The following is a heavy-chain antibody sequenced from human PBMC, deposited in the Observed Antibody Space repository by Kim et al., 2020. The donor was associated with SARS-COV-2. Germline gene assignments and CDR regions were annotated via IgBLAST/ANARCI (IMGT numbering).Heavy chain of an antibody. V-gene: IGHV3-33*06. D-gene: IGHD4-17*01. Sequence: GGSLRLSCAASGFTFSSYGMHWVRQAPGKGLEWVAVIWYDGSNKYYADSGKGRFTISRDNSKNTLYLQMNSLRAEDTAVYYCAKDRRDMTTVTTYYFDYWGQGTLVTVSS. J-gene: IGHJ4*02. CDR2: IWYDGSNK. CDR3: AKDRRDMTTVTTYYFDY. CDR1: GFTFSSYG.